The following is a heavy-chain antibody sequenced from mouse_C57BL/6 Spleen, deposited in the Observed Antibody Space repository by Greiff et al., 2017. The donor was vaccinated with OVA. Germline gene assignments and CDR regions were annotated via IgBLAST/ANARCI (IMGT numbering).Heavy chain of an antibody. Sequence: EVKVEESGGGLVKPGGSLKLSCAASGFTFSDYGMHWVRQAPATGLEWVAYISSGSSTIYYADTVKGRFTISRDNAKNTLFLQMTSLRSEDTAMYYCARLLGAYWGQGALVTVSA. CDR1: GFTFSDYG. V-gene: IGHV5-17*01. CDR2: ISSGSSTI. CDR3: ARLLGAY. D-gene: IGHD2-10*01. J-gene: IGHJ3*01.